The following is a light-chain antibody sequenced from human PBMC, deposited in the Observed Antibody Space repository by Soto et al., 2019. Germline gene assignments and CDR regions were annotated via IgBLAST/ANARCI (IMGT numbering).Light chain of an antibody. Sequence: DIVMTQSPDSLAVSLGERATINCKSSQTLLYSSDNKNYLAWYQQKPGQPPRLLIFWAASRDSGDPDRFAGSGSGTDFTLTITNLEAEDVAIYFCQQFFTTPYTFGQGTRVQI. CDR1: QTLLYSSDNKNY. J-gene: IGKJ2*01. CDR3: QQFFTTPYT. V-gene: IGKV4-1*01. CDR2: WAA.